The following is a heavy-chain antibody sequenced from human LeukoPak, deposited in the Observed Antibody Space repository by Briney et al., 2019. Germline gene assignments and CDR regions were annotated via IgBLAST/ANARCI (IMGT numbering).Heavy chain of an antibody. V-gene: IGHV3-66*01. Sequence: GGSLRLSCAASGFTVSSNYMSWVRQARGKGLEWVSVIYSGGSTYYADCVKGRFTISRDNSKNTLYLQMNSLRGEDMGVYYWARDNGEYSSGNDICGQGTMVTVSS. D-gene: IGHD6-19*01. CDR3: ARDNGEYSSGNDI. J-gene: IGHJ3*02. CDR1: GFTVSSNY. CDR2: IYSGGST.